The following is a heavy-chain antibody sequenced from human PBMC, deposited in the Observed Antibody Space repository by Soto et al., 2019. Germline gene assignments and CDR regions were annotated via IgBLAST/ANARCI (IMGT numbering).Heavy chain of an antibody. D-gene: IGHD3-3*01. CDR1: GFIFSDYY. CDR2: SSNRDRST. CDR3: TRAWKIEKFGVISMSKGLDV. V-gene: IGHV3-11*01. J-gene: IGHJ6*02. Sequence: GASLTLSCAASGFIFSDYYMTWIRQAPGKELEWLLWSSNRDRSTYYADSVKDRFVVSKDNAKNLVYLQMNSLRAEDTAVYFCTRAWKIEKFGVISMSKGLDVWGQGTTVTVSS.